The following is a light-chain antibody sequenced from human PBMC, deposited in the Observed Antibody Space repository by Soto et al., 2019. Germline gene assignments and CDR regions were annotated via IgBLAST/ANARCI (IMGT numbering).Light chain of an antibody. CDR1: SSNIGSNY. Sequence: QSVLTQPPSASGTPGQRVTISCSGSSSNIGSNYVYWYQQLPGTAPKLLIYRNNQRPSGVPDRFSGSRSRTSASLAISGLRSEDEADYYCAAWDDSLSGPGFGGGTKVTVL. CDR2: RNN. V-gene: IGLV1-47*01. J-gene: IGLJ3*02. CDR3: AAWDDSLSGPG.